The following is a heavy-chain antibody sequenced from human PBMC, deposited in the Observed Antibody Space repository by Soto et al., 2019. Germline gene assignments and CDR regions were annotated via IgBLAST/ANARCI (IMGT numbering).Heavy chain of an antibody. CDR1: AASISPDY. V-gene: IGHV4-59*01. CDR3: GREYYYGSASYRGLDV. D-gene: IGHD3-10*01. CDR2: IFSSGNT. J-gene: IGHJ6*02. Sequence: SQTLSLTCTVSAASISPDYWAWIRQPPGKVLEWIGYIFSSGNTNYNTYFRSRVTISVDTSKYQLSLKLSSVTAAATPVYYCGREYYYGSASYRGLDVWGQGTTVTVSS.